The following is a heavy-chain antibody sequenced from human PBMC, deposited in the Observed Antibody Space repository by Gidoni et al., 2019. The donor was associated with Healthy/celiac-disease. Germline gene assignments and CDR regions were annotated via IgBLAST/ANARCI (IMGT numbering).Heavy chain of an antibody. Sequence: QVQLVQSGAEVKKPGSSVKVSCKASGGTVSSYAISWVRQAPGQGLEGMGGIIPIVGTANYAQKFQGRVTITADESTSTAYMELSSLRSEDTAVYYCARDIGAVGRKRFDYWGQGTLVTVSS. CDR3: ARDIGAVGRKRFDY. V-gene: IGHV1-69*01. J-gene: IGHJ4*02. CDR2: IIPIVGTA. CDR1: GGTVSSYA. D-gene: IGHD6-19*01.